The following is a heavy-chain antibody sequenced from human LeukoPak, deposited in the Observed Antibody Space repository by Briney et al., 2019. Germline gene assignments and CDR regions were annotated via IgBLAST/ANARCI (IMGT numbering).Heavy chain of an antibody. CDR3: ARALWEWLPFDY. Sequence: GGSLRLSCAASGFIVSNNYMSWVRQAPGKGLEWVSVIYSGGSTYYADSVKGRFTISRDNSKNTLYLQMNSLRAEDTAVYYCARALWEWLPFDYWGQGTLVTVSS. V-gene: IGHV3-66*01. J-gene: IGHJ4*02. CDR2: IYSGGST. CDR1: GFIVSNNY. D-gene: IGHD3-3*01.